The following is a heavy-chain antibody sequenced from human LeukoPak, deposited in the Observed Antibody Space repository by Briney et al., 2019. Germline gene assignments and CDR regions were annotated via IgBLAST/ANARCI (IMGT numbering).Heavy chain of an antibody. Sequence: GASVKVSCKVSGYTLTELSMHWVRQAPGKGLEWMGGFDPEDGETIYAQKFQGRVTMTEDTSTDTAYMELSSLRSEDTAVYYCATVIAAAAYYYYNGMDVWGQGTTVTVSS. J-gene: IGHJ6*02. CDR2: FDPEDGET. CDR1: GYTLTELS. D-gene: IGHD6-13*01. V-gene: IGHV1-24*01. CDR3: ATVIAAAAYYYYNGMDV.